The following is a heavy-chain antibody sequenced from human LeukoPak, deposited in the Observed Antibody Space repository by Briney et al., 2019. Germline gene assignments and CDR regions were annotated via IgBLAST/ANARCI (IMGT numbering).Heavy chain of an antibody. CDR2: VGPEDGET. V-gene: IGHV1-69-2*01. CDR3: ARSGSHAVDSSGYLF. D-gene: IGHD3-22*01. CDR1: GYTFTDYY. Sequence: ASVKISCKAFGYTFTDYYIHWVKEAPGKGLEWMGRVGPEDGETTYAEKFQGRVTMTEDTSTDTAYMELRSLRSDDTAVYYCARSGSHAVDSSGYLFWGQGTLVTVSS. J-gene: IGHJ4*02.